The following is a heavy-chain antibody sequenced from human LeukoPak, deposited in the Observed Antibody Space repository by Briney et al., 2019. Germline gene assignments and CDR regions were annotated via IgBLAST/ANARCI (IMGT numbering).Heavy chain of an antibody. CDR2: IYTSGST. CDR3: ARGDFYRYYFDY. Sequence: PSETQSLTCTVSGGSIRTYYWSWIRQPPGKGLEWTGYIYTSGSTNYNPSLKSRVTMSLDTSENQFSLKLSSVTAADTAVYYCARGDFYRYYFDYWGQGTLVTVSS. J-gene: IGHJ4*02. V-gene: IGHV4-4*09. D-gene: IGHD2/OR15-2a*01. CDR1: GGSIRTYY.